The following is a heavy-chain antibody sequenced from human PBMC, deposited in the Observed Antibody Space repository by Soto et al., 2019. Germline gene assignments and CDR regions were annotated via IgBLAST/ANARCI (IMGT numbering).Heavy chain of an antibody. V-gene: IGHV3-23*01. CDR1: GFTFSSYA. J-gene: IGHJ3*02. Sequence: EVQLLESGGGLVQPGGSLRLSCAASGFTFSSYAMSWVRQAPGKGLEWVSAISGSGGSTYYADSVKGRFTISRDNSKNTLYLQMNSRRAEDTAVYYCTASSGWYNAFDIWGQGTMVTVSS. D-gene: IGHD6-19*01. CDR3: TASSGWYNAFDI. CDR2: ISGSGGST.